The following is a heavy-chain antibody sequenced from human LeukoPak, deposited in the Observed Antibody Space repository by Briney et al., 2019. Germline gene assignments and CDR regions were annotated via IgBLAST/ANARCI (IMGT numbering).Heavy chain of an antibody. D-gene: IGHD3-22*01. CDR1: GYTFTGYY. Sequence: GASVKVSCKASGYTFTGYYMHWVRQAPGQGLEWMGWINPNSGGTNYAQKFQGRVTMTRDTSISTAYMELSRLRSDDTAVYYCARSPNYYDSSGYSHDFDYWGQGTLVTVSS. CDR2: INPNSGGT. CDR3: ARSPNYYDSSGYSHDFDY. J-gene: IGHJ4*02. V-gene: IGHV1-2*02.